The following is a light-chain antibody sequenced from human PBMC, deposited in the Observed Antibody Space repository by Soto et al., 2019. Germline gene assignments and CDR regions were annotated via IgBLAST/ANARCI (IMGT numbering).Light chain of an antibody. J-gene: IGLJ2*01. CDR3: NSYTSTFTWV. CDR1: SSDVGGHNF. CDR2: EVT. V-gene: IGLV2-14*01. Sequence: QSVLTQPASXSGXXXXXXTISCTGTSSDVGGHNFVSWYQQHPGKAPKLMIYEVTNRPSGVSDRFSGSKSGNTASLTISGLQAEDEADYYCNSYTSTFTWVFGGGTKLTVL.